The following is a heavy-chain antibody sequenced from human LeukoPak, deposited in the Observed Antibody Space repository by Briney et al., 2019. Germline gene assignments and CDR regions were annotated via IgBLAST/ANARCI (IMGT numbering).Heavy chain of an antibody. V-gene: IGHV1-18*01. Sequence: ASVKVSCKASGYTFTSYGISWVRQAPGQGLEWMGWISAYNGNTNYAQKLQRRVTMTTDTSTSTASLELRRLRSDDTAVYYCAYSYYYGSGSYYGSGYMDVWGKGTTVTVSS. CDR2: ISAYNGNT. D-gene: IGHD3-10*01. CDR1: GYTFTSYG. J-gene: IGHJ6*03. CDR3: AYSYYYGSGSYYGSGYMDV.